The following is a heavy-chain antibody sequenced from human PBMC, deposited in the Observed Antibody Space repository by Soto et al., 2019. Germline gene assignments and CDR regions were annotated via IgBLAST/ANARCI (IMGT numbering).Heavy chain of an antibody. CDR2: IRSKAYGETT. J-gene: IGHJ4*02. CDR3: TRDREKQWLYPGH. D-gene: IGHD6-19*01. CDR1: GFTFGYSA. V-gene: IGHV3-49*03. Sequence: LRLSCTASGFTFGYSAMSWCRQAPGKGLEGVGFIRSKAYGETTEYAASVKGRFTISRDDSKSIAYLQMNSLKTEDTAVYYCTRDREKQWLYPGHWGQGTLVTVSS.